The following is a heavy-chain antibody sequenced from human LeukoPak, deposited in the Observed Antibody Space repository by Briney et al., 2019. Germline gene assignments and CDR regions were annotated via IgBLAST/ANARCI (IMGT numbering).Heavy chain of an antibody. CDR3: ARDLDSGYDTFDY. CDR2: INPNSGGT. V-gene: IGHV1-2*02. D-gene: IGHD5-12*01. J-gene: IGHJ4*02. Sequence: ASVKVSCKASGYTFTGYYMLWVRQAPGQGLEWMGWINPNSGGTNYAQKFQGRVTMTRDTSISTAYMELSRLRSDDTAVYYCARDLDSGYDTFDYWGQGTLVTVSS. CDR1: GYTFTGYY.